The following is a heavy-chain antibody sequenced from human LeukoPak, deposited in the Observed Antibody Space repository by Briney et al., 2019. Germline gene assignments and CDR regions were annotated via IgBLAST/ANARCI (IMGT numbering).Heavy chain of an antibody. D-gene: IGHD5-18*01. CDR3: ANSRGQLWLLVY. CDR1: GGSITPYY. J-gene: IGHJ4*02. V-gene: IGHV4-59*08. Sequence: PSETLSLTCTVSGGSITPYYLTWIRQPPGRGLEWIGYVYYDGSNDYNPSLRSRVTILLDMSKHQFSLKLSSVTAADTAVYYCANSRGQLWLLVYWGQGTLVTVSS. CDR2: VYYDGSN.